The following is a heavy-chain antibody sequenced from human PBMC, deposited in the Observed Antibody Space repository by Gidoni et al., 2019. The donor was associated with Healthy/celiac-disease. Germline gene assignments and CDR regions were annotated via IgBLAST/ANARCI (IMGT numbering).Heavy chain of an antibody. Sequence: QVQLVQSGAEVKTPGASVKVSCKVSGYTLTELSMHWVRQDPGKGLEWMGGFDPEDGETIYAQKFQGRVTMTEDTSTDTAYMELSSLRSEDTAVYYCATGGSARGSPKGVFDYWGQGTLVTVSS. D-gene: IGHD1-26*01. CDR2: FDPEDGET. CDR1: GYTLTELS. J-gene: IGHJ4*02. CDR3: ATGGSARGSPKGVFDY. V-gene: IGHV1-24*01.